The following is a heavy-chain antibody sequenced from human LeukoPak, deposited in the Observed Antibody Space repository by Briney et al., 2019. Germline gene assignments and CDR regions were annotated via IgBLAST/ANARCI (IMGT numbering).Heavy chain of an antibody. V-gene: IGHV3-7*01. CDR3: ARQYNSSWYALGYLDY. CDR2: IKQDGSDK. J-gene: IGHJ4*02. D-gene: IGHD6-13*01. Sequence: GGSLRLSCAASGFTFSSYWMTWVRQAPGKGLEWVANIKQDGSDKYYVDSVKGRFTISRDNAKNSLYLQMNSLRADDTALYYCARQYNSSWYALGYLDYWGQGTLVTVSS. CDR1: GFTFSSYW.